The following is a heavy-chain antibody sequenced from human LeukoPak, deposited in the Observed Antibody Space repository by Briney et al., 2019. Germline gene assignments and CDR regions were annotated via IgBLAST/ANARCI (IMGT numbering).Heavy chain of an antibody. CDR2: IDHIGST. Sequence: SSETLSLTCTVYGGSFSGYYWNWIRQSPGKGLEWIGEIDHIGSTNYNPSLKSRVTISVDTSKNQFSLKLSSVTAADTAVYYCARGRPQYSRHDAFDIWGQGTMVTVSS. V-gene: IGHV4-34*01. J-gene: IGHJ3*02. D-gene: IGHD6-6*01. CDR3: ARGRPQYSRHDAFDI. CDR1: GGSFSGYY.